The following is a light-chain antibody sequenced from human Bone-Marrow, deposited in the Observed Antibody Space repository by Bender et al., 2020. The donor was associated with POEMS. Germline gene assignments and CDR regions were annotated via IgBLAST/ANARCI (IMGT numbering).Light chain of an antibody. Sequence: SYELTQPPSLSVSPGQTATISCSGRDLRDKYVAWYQQRPGQSPVLVIYQDRQRPSGIPERFSGSNSGNTATLTISGTQALDEADYYCQAWGSSAAVFGTGTKVTVL. V-gene: IGLV3-1*01. CDR1: DLRDKY. CDR3: QAWGSSAAV. J-gene: IGLJ1*01. CDR2: QDR.